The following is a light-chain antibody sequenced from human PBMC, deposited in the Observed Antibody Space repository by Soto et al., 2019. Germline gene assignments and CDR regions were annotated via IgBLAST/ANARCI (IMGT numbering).Light chain of an antibody. CDR3: QEYNNNWT. CDR1: QSISNW. J-gene: IGKJ1*01. CDR2: KAS. V-gene: IGKV1-5*03. Sequence: DIQMTQSPSTLSASVGDRVTITCRASQSISNWLAWYQQKPGKAPKLLIYKASSLESGVPSRFSGSGSGTEFTLTISSLQPDDFGNYYCQEYNNNWTFGQGTKVDIK.